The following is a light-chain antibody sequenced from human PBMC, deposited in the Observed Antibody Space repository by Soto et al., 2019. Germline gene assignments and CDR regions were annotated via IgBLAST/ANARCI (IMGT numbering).Light chain of an antibody. V-gene: IGKV1-5*01. CDR3: QHYNGYPYT. Sequence: DIQMTQSPSPLSASIGDRVTITCRASQSIDNWLAWYQQKPGKAPQLLIYDASRVNTGVPSRFTASGSGTEFTLTINTLQADDSATCFCQHYNGYPYTFGPGTKVEIK. CDR2: DAS. CDR1: QSIDNW. J-gene: IGKJ2*01.